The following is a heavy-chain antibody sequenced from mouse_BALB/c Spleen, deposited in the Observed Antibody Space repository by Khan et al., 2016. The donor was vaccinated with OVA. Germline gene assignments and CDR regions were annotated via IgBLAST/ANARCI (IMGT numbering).Heavy chain of an antibody. CDR2: ISYSGST. V-gene: IGHV3-2*02. J-gene: IGHJ2*01. CDR3: ARTARIKY. Sequence: EVELVESGPGLVKPSQSLCLPCTVTGYSITSGYGWNWIRQFPGNKLEWMGYISYSGSTNYNPSLKSRISITRDTSKNQFFLQLNSLTTEDTATYYCARTARIKYWGQGTTLTVSS. D-gene: IGHD1-2*01. CDR1: GYSITSGYG.